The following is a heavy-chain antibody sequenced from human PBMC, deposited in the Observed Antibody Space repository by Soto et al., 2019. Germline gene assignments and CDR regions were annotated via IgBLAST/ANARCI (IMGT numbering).Heavy chain of an antibody. CDR3: ARDLDDYGDYGEFDY. J-gene: IGHJ4*02. CDR2: IYYSGRT. Sequence: SETLSLTCTVSGGSIRDYFWTWIRQPPGKGLEWIGYIYYSGRTNYNPSLKSRVSISVDTSKNHFSLQLRSVTAADTAVYYCARDLDDYGDYGEFDYWGQGTLVTVSS. CDR1: GGSIRDYF. V-gene: IGHV4-59*01. D-gene: IGHD4-17*01.